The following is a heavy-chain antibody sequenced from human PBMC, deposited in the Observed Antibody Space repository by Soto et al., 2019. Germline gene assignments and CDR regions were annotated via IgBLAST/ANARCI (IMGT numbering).Heavy chain of an antibody. CDR3: ARDNVPSDFFDS. D-gene: IGHD2-8*01. Sequence: PVGSLRLSCATSGFTLSNDNMNWFRQAPVKGLEWVSSISSRGSYIYYSESVKGRFTISRDNAKNSLYLQMNSLRAEDTAVYYCARDNVPSDFFDSWGQGTLVTVSS. V-gene: IGHV3-21*01. J-gene: IGHJ4*02. CDR2: ISSRGSYI. CDR1: GFTLSNDN.